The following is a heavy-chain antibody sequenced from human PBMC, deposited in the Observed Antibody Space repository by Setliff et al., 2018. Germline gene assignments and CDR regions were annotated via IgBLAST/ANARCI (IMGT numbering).Heavy chain of an antibody. CDR2: INPNSGDT. D-gene: IGHD2-21*02. CDR1: GATFSSYG. J-gene: IGHJ4*02. Sequence: GASVKVSCKASGATFSSYGISWVRQAPGQGLEWVGWINPNSGDTHSAQKFQGRVTMTRDTSINTAYMELSSLTSDDTAVYYCARVRPCGVDCSTGVGGPYYFDHWGQGTLVTVSS. V-gene: IGHV1-2*02. CDR3: ARVRPCGVDCSTGVGGPYYFDH.